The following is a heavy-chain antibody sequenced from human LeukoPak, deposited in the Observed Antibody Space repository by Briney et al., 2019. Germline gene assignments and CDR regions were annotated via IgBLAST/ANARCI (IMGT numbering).Heavy chain of an antibody. V-gene: IGHV5-51*01. Sequence: GESLKISCKGSGYSFTSCWIGWVRQMPGKGLEWMGIIYPGDSDTRYSPSFQGQVTISADKSISTAYLQWSSLKASDTAMYYCARPATTYYYDSGGYNFDYWGQGTLVTVSS. J-gene: IGHJ4*02. CDR3: ARPATTYYYDSGGYNFDY. D-gene: IGHD3-22*01. CDR1: GYSFTSCW. CDR2: IYPGDSDT.